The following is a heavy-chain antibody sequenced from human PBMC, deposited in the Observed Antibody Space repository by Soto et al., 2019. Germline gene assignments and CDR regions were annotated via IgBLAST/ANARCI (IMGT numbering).Heavy chain of an antibody. D-gene: IGHD2-21*02. CDR2: IIPIFGTA. CDR1: GGTFSSYA. J-gene: IGHJ6*02. V-gene: IGHV1-69*13. CDR3: ARVVYCGGDCYPYYYYGMDV. Sequence: SVKVSCKASGGTFSSYAISWVRQAPGQGLEWMGGIIPIFGTANYAQKFQGRVTITADESTSTAYMELSSLRSEDTAVYYCARVVYCGGDCYPYYYYGMDVWGQGTTVNVS.